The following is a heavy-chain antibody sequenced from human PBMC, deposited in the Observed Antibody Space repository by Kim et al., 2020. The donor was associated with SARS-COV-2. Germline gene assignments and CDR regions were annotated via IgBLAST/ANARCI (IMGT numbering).Heavy chain of an antibody. Sequence: ASVKVSCKASGYTFTSNHMHWVRQAPGQGLEWMGMITPIDGNTRYAQKFQGRVTMTRDTSTSTFYMDLSSLRSEDTAMYYCARDLSGGWSSDFWGQGTLVTVSS. CDR2: ITPIDGNT. D-gene: IGHD6-19*01. CDR1: GYTFTSNH. CDR3: ARDLSGGWSSDF. J-gene: IGHJ4*02. V-gene: IGHV1-46*01.